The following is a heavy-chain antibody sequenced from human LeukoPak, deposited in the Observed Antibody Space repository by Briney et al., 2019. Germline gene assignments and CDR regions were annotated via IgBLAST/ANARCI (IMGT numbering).Heavy chain of an antibody. CDR3: ARDYGIAVAGTFEY. J-gene: IGHJ4*02. D-gene: IGHD6-19*01. CDR2: IYSGGST. Sequence: GGSLSLSCAASGFTVSSNYMSWVRQAPGKGLVWVSVIYSGGSTYYADSVKGRFTISRDNSKNTLYLQMNSLRAEDTAVYYCARDYGIAVAGTFEYWGQGTLVTVSS. V-gene: IGHV3-66*01. CDR1: GFTVSSNY.